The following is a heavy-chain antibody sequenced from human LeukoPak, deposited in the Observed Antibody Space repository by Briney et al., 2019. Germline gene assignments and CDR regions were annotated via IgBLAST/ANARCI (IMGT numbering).Heavy chain of an antibody. CDR3: ARDRNSGSSLDI. V-gene: IGHV1-2*02. Sequence: ASVKVSCKASGYTFTGYYIHWVRQAPGQGLEWMGWIYPYSGDTNYAQNFQGRVTMTRDTSISTAYMELCSLKSDDTAVYYCARDRNSGSSLDIWGQGTMLTVSS. CDR2: IYPYSGDT. D-gene: IGHD6-6*01. CDR1: GYTFTGYY. J-gene: IGHJ3*02.